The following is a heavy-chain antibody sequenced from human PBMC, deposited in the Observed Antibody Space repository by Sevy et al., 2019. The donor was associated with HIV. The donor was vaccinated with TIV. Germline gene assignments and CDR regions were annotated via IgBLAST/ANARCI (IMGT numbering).Heavy chain of an antibody. CDR1: GFTFSSYS. D-gene: IGHD3-3*01. Sequence: GGSLRLSCAASGFTFSSYSMNWVRQAPGKGLEWVSYISSSSSTIYYADSVKGRFTISRDNAKNSLYLQMNSLRAEETAVYYCARDYDFWSGYFRPSYYGMDVWGQGTTVTVSS. V-gene: IGHV3-48*01. CDR3: ARDYDFWSGYFRPSYYGMDV. CDR2: ISSSSSTI. J-gene: IGHJ6*02.